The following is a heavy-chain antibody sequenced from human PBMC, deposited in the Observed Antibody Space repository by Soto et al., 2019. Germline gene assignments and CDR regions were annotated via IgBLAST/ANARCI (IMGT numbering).Heavy chain of an antibody. CDR2: ISNDGSQT. V-gene: IGHV3-30-3*01. J-gene: IGHJ4*02. D-gene: IGHD3-16*01. CDR1: GFIFSSFA. CDR3: ARDPYFDYMYGTPDY. Sequence: QLAESGGDMVQPGRSLRLSCAASGFIFSSFALHWVRQTPDKGLEWVAFISNDGSQTYYADSVKGRFTISRDNSNNSLTLQMDRLRPEDTARYYCARDPYFDYMYGTPDYWGQGTLVAVSS.